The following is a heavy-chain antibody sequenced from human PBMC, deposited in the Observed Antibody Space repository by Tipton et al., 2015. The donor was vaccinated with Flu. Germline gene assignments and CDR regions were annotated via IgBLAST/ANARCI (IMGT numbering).Heavy chain of an antibody. J-gene: IGHJ4*02. CDR3: ARETQWSNFDY. V-gene: IGHV3-48*03. CDR2: ISSSGSTI. D-gene: IGHD6-19*01. CDR1: GFTFSSYE. Sequence: QLVQSGGGLVQPGGSLRLSCAASGFTFSSYEMNWVRQAPGKGLEWVSYISSSGSTIYYADSVKGRFTISRDNAKNSLYLQMNSLRAEDTAVYYCARETQWSNFDYWGQGTLVTVSS.